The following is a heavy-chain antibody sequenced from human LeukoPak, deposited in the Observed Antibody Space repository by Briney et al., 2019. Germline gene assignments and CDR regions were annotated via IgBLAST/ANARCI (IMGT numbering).Heavy chain of an antibody. V-gene: IGHV4-30-2*01. Sequence: SGTLSLTCTVSGGSISSGGSSWSWIRQPPGKGLEWIGYIYHSGNTYYNPSLKTRVTISLDRSNNQFSLKLTSVTAADTAVYYCARATGYSGSGVFDYWGQGTLVTVSS. CDR1: GGSISSGGSS. CDR2: IYHSGNT. D-gene: IGHD3-10*01. J-gene: IGHJ4*02. CDR3: ARATGYSGSGVFDY.